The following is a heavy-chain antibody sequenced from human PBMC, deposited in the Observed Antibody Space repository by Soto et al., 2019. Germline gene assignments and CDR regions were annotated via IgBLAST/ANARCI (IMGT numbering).Heavy chain of an antibody. CDR1: GFSLSSIGVA. Sequence: GSGPTLVNPTQTLTLTCTFSGFSLSSIGVAVGWIRQPPGKALECLALLYWNDDRRYSPSLKSRLTITKDTSKNQVVLTMTNMDPADTATYYCAHSANVPCCYYFDSWGQGTLVTGSS. V-gene: IGHV2-5*01. D-gene: IGHD2-8*01. CDR3: AHSANVPCCYYFDS. J-gene: IGHJ4*02. CDR2: LYWNDDR.